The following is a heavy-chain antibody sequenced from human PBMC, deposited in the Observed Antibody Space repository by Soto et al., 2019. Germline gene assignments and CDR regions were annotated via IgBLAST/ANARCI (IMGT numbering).Heavy chain of an antibody. V-gene: IGHV3-33*06. CDR1: GYSITNNG. CDR2: IWAHGTDQ. D-gene: IGHD1-1*01. Sequence: QVRLVQSGGGVVQPGRSLTLSCAASGYSITNNGMHWVRQAPGKGLEWVALIWAHGTDQYYADSVKGRFTVSRDTSTNTVYLQMNSLRAEDTARYYCVKDIRSGSIDYWGQGTLVTVSS. CDR3: VKDIRSGSIDY. J-gene: IGHJ4*02.